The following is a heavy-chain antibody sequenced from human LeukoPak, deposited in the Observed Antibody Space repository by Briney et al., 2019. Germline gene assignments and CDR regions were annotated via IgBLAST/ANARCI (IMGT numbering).Heavy chain of an antibody. Sequence: GGSLRLSCAASGFTVSSNYMSWVRQAPGKGLEWVSYISSSGSTIYYADSVKGRFTISRDNAKNSLYLQMNSLRAEDTAVYYCARDSKPLRDGYNSDAFDIWGQGTMVTVSS. CDR3: ARDSKPLRDGYNSDAFDI. V-gene: IGHV3-11*04. J-gene: IGHJ3*02. D-gene: IGHD5-24*01. CDR1: GFTVSSNY. CDR2: ISSSGSTI.